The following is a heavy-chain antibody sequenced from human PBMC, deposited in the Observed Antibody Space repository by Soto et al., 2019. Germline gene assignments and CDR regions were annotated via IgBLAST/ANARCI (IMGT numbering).Heavy chain of an antibody. D-gene: IGHD5-18*01. CDR2: IYYNGRT. J-gene: IGHJ4*02. V-gene: IGHV4-39*01. CDR3: ARHDGYSYGFDY. CDR1: GDSLNSRSYY. Sequence: SATLSLTCRVSGDSLNSRSYYWGWLRQPPGKGLEWIGNIYYNGRTYYNPSLKSRLTILVDTSKNQFSLEVTSVTAADTGIYYCARHDGYSYGFDYWGQGALVTVSS.